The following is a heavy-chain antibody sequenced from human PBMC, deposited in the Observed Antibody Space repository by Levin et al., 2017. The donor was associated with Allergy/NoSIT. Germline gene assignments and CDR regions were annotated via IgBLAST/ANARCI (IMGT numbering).Heavy chain of an antibody. CDR1: GGSISSYY. V-gene: IGHV4-59*01. J-gene: IGHJ3*02. CDR2: IYYSGST. D-gene: IGHD2-2*01. CDR3: ARGMGYCSSTSCYLNDAFDI. Sequence: SETLSLTCTVSGGSISSYYWSWIRQPPGKGLEWIGYIYYSGSTNYNPSLKSRVTISVDTSKNQFSLKLSSVTAADTAVYYCARGMGYCSSTSCYLNDAFDIWGQGTMVTVSS.